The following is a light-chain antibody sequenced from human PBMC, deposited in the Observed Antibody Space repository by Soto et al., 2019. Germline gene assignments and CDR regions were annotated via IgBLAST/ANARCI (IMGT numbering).Light chain of an antibody. Sequence: QSALTQPASVSGSPGQSITISCTGTSSDVGAFNFVSWYQQHPGKAPKLVIYDVRHRPSGVSDRFSGSKSGNTASLTIFGLKAEDEADYYCTSHTTTSPPVLFGGGTELTVL. J-gene: IGLJ2*01. CDR3: TSHTTTSPPVL. CDR1: SSDVGAFNF. CDR2: DVR. V-gene: IGLV2-14*03.